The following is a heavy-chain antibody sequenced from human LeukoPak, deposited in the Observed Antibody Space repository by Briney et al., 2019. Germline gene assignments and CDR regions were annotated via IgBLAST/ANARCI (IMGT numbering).Heavy chain of an antibody. CDR1: GFTFSSYA. Sequence: GGSLRLSCAASGFTFSSYAMSWVRQAPGKGLEWVSAISSSGSSTYYADSVKGRFTISRDNSKNTLYLQMSSLRAEDTAVYYCAKDPPYSSSWYYFDYWGQGTLVTVSS. D-gene: IGHD6-13*01. J-gene: IGHJ4*02. CDR3: AKDPPYSSSWYYFDY. V-gene: IGHV3-23*01. CDR2: ISSSGSST.